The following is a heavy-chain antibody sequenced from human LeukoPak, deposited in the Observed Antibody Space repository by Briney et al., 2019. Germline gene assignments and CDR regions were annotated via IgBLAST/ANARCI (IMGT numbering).Heavy chain of an antibody. CDR3: ARDWRTTGTYNWFDP. D-gene: IGHD1-1*01. J-gene: IGHJ5*02. CDR1: GGTFSSYA. CDR2: IIPIFGTA. V-gene: IGHV1-69*13. Sequence: GASVKVSCKASGGTFSSYAISWVRQAPGQGLEWMGGIIPIFGTANYAQKFQGRVTITADESTSTAYMELSSLRSEDTAVYYCARDWRTTGTYNWFDPWGQRTLVTVSS.